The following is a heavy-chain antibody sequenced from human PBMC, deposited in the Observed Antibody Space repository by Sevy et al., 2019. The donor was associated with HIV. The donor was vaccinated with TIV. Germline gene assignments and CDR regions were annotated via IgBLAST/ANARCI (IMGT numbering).Heavy chain of an antibody. J-gene: IGHJ4*02. D-gene: IGHD3-3*01. CDR3: VKGITIFGVVTPFDY. V-gene: IGHV3-64D*06. CDR1: GFTFSSYA. CDR2: ISSNGGST. Sequence: GGSLRLSCSASGFTFSSYAMHWVRQAPGKGLEYVSAISSNGGSTYYADSVKGRFTISRDNSKNTLYLQMSSLRAEDTAVYYCVKGITIFGVVTPFDYWGQGTLVTVSS.